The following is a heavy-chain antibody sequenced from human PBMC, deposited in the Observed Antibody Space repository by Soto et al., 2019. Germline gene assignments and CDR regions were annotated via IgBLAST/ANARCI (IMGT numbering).Heavy chain of an antibody. CDR1: GYTFTGYY. Sequence: GASVKVSCKASGYTFTGYYMHWVRQAPGQGLEWMGWINPNSGGTNYAQKFQGRVTMTRDTSISTAYMELSRLRSDDTAVYYCARDRGVRGVIFGMDVWGQGTTVTVSS. D-gene: IGHD3-10*01. J-gene: IGHJ6*02. V-gene: IGHV1-2*02. CDR3: ARDRGVRGVIFGMDV. CDR2: INPNSGGT.